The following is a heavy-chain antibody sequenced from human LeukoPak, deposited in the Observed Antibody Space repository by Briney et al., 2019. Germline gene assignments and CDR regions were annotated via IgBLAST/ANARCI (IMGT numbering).Heavy chain of an antibody. D-gene: IGHD2-2*01. CDR3: ARLRYCSSTSCPGAFDI. J-gene: IGHJ3*02. V-gene: IGHV3-9*01. Sequence: GGSLRLSCAASGFTFDDYAMHWVRQAPGKGLEWVSGISWNSGSIGYADSVKGRFTISRDNAKNSLYLQMNSLRAEDTAVYYCARLRYCSSTSCPGAFDIWGQGTMVTVSS. CDR2: ISWNSGSI. CDR1: GFTFDDYA.